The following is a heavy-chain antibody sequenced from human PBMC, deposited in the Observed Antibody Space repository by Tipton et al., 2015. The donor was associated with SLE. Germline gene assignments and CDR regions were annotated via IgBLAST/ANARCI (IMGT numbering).Heavy chain of an antibody. CDR2: INHSGST. Sequence: GLVKPSETLSLSCAVYGGSFSGYYWSWIRQPPGKGLEWIGEINHSGSTNYNPSLKSRVTISVDTSKNQFSLKVSSVTAADTAVYYCARRGDFWSGDFDYWGQGTLVTVSS. CDR1: GGSFSGYY. V-gene: IGHV4-34*01. D-gene: IGHD3-3*01. CDR3: ARRGDFWSGDFDY. J-gene: IGHJ4*02.